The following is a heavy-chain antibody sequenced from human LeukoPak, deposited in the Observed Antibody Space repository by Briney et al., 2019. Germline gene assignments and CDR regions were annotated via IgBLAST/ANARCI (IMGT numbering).Heavy chain of an antibody. CDR1: GYSFTSYW. J-gene: IGHJ6*02. Sequence: GESLQISCKGSGYSFTSYWIGWVRQMPGKGLEWMGIIYPGDSDTRYSPSFQGQVTISADKSISTAYLQWSSLKASDTAMYYCARLPPPIIAVAGSYYYGMDVWGQGTTVTVSS. CDR2: IYPGDSDT. V-gene: IGHV5-51*01. CDR3: ARLPPPIIAVAGSYYYGMDV. D-gene: IGHD6-19*01.